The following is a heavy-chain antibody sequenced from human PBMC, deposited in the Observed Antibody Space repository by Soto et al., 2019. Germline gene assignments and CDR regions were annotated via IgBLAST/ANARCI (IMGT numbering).Heavy chain of an antibody. CDR3: ARGEWLATIKPYFAY. CDR1: GGSMSSYY. Sequence: LSLTCTVSGGSMSSYYFSWIRHSPGKVLDWIGYIYYSGSTNYNPSLKSRVAISLDTSKNQFSLMLSSVTAADTAVYYCARGEWLATIKPYFAYWGQGTLVTVSS. D-gene: IGHD5-12*01. CDR2: IYYSGST. J-gene: IGHJ4*02. V-gene: IGHV4-59*01.